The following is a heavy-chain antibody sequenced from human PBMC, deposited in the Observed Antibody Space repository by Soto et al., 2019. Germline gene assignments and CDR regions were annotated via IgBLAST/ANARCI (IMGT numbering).Heavy chain of an antibody. Sequence: QVQLVQSGAEVKKPGSSVKVSCKASGGTFSSYAISWVRQAPGQGLEWMGGIIPIFGTANYAQKFQGRVTITADESTSTAYMELSSLRSEDTAVYYCARAGAIMIADPPHAFDIWGQGTMVTVSS. V-gene: IGHV1-69*01. D-gene: IGHD3-16*01. J-gene: IGHJ3*02. CDR3: ARAGAIMIADPPHAFDI. CDR2: IIPIFGTA. CDR1: GGTFSSYA.